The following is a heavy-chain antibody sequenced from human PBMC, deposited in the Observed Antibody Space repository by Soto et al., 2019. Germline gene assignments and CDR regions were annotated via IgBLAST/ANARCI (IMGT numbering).Heavy chain of an antibody. V-gene: IGHV3-53*01. CDR2: IYSGGST. CDR1: GFTVRNNY. Sequence: PGGSLRLSCAASGFTVRNNYMSWVRQAPGEGLEWVSVIYSGGSTYYADSVTGRFTISRDNSRNTLYLQMNNLRADDTAVYYCARAKPGHSYGYAVYFDYWGQGTLVTVSS. CDR3: ARAKPGHSYGYAVYFDY. D-gene: IGHD5-18*01. J-gene: IGHJ4*02.